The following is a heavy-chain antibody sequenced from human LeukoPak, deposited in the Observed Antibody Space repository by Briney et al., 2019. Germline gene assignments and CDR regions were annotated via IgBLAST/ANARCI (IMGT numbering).Heavy chain of an antibody. V-gene: IGHV4-59*01. J-gene: IGHJ3*02. CDR2: IYYSGST. CDR3: ARARGYSYGGNDAFDI. D-gene: IGHD5-18*01. CDR1: GGSISSYY. Sequence: SETLSLTCTVSGGSISSYYWSWIRQPPGKGLEWIGYIYYSGSTNYNPSLKSRVTISVDTSKNQFSLKLSSVTAADTAVYYCARARGYSYGGNDAFDIWGQGTMVTVSS.